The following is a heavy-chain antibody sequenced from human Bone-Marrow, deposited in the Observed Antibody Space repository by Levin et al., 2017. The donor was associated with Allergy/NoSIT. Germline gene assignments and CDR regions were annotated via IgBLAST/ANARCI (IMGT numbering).Heavy chain of an antibody. CDR2: IYYSGST. CDR1: GGSISSGGYH. V-gene: IGHV4-31*03. D-gene: IGHD5-24*01. Sequence: SETLSLTCTVSGGSISSGGYHWSWIRQHAGKGLEWIGYIYYSGSTYYNPSLKSRAMISLDTSKIQFSLKVTSATAADAAVYYCAREDGSTFDSWGQGTLVTVSS. J-gene: IGHJ4*02. CDR3: AREDGSTFDS.